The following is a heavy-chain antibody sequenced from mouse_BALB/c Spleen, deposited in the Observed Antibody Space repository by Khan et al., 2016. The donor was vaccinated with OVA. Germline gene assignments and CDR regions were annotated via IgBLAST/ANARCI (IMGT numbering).Heavy chain of an antibody. CDR1: GYTFPDYV. Sequence: QVQLQQSGPELVKPGASVKMSCKASGYTFPDYVINWVKLRTGQGLEWVGDIFPGSGSTYYNENFKGQAKLTADKSSTTAYMQRSSLTFEGAAVYCGARGGYSVFAYWGQGTLVTVSA. V-gene: IGHV1-77*01. CDR2: IFPGSGST. D-gene: IGHD3-1*01. J-gene: IGHJ3*01. CDR3: ARGGYSVFAY.